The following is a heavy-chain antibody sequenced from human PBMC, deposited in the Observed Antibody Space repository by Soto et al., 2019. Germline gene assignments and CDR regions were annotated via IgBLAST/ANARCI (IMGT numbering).Heavy chain of an antibody. J-gene: IGHJ3*02. D-gene: IGHD2-21*02. CDR3: VREDRDFDI. CDR1: GFTFSDFA. Sequence: QVQLVESGGGVVQPGRSLRLSCAASGFTFSDFAMHWVRQSPGKGLEWVAGVIYDGTSKFYADSVKGRFAISRDNSKNTLSLQMDSLRPEDTAVYYCVREDRDFDIWGQGTMVTVSS. V-gene: IGHV3-30*09. CDR2: VIYDGTSK.